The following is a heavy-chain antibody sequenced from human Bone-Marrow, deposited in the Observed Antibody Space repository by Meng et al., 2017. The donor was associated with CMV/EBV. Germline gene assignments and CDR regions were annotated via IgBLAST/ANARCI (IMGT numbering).Heavy chain of an antibody. J-gene: IGHJ6*02. V-gene: IGHV3-23*01. Sequence: GGSLRLSCAASGFTFSSYAMSWVRQAPGKGLEWVSAISGSGGSTYYADSVKGRFTISRDNSKNTLYLQMNSLRAEDTAVYYCARDKKPRYCSSTSCYFIDYYGMDVWGQGTTVTVSS. CDR3: ARDKKPRYCSSTSCYFIDYYGMDV. CDR1: GFTFSSYA. D-gene: IGHD2-2*01. CDR2: ISGSGGST.